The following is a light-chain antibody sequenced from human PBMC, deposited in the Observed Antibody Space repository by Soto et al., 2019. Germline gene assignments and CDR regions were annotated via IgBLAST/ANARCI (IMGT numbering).Light chain of an antibody. CDR2: KAS. J-gene: IGKJ2*01. CDR1: QSINSW. CDR3: QHYNTYPYT. Sequence: DIQMTQSPSTLSASVGDRFTITCRASQSINSWLAWYQQKPGKAPKLLIYKASSLESGVPSRFSGSGSGTEFALTITSLQPDDFATYYCQHYNTYPYTFGQGTRLEIK. V-gene: IGKV1-5*03.